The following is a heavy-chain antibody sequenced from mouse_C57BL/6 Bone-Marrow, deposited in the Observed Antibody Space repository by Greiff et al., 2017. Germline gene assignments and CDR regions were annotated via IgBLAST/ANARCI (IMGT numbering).Heavy chain of an antibody. CDR2: IRSKSSNNAT. V-gene: IGHV10-3*01. Sequence: DVQLVESGGGLVQPKGSLKLSCAASGFTFNTYAMPWVRQAPGKGLEWVARIRSKSSNNATYYADSGKDRFTISRDDSQSMLYLQMNNLKTEDTAMDYCVRGPSNYVYFDYWGQGTTLTVYS. CDR1: GFTFNTYA. CDR3: VRGPSNYVYFDY. J-gene: IGHJ2*01. D-gene: IGHD2-5*01.